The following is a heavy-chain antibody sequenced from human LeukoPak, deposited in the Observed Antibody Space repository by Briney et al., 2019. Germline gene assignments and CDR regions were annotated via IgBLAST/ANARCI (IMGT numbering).Heavy chain of an antibody. D-gene: IGHD6-13*01. J-gene: IGHJ5*02. CDR3: AKTGRGSSWYQNWFDP. CDR2: IYSGASTDK. V-gene: IGHV3-66*01. CDR1: GFTFSSNY. Sequence: GGSLRLSCSASGFTFSSNYMNWVRQAPGKGLELVSVIYSGASTDKHYADSVKGRFIISRDNSMNTLYLQINSLRAEDTAVYFCAKTGRGSSWYQNWFDPWGQGTLVTVSS.